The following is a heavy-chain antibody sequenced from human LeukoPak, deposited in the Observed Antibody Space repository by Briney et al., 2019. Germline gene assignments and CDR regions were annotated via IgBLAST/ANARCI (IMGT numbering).Heavy chain of an antibody. D-gene: IGHD2-2*01. J-gene: IGHJ4*02. CDR1: GFTFSSYG. CDR3: ARKYCSSTSCLFDY. CDR2: IIGSGNSA. V-gene: IGHV3-23*01. Sequence: PGGSLRLSCTASGFTFSSYGMSWVRQPPGKGLEWVSGIIGSGNSAYYADSVKGRFTISRDNAKNSLYLQMNSLRAEDTAVYYCARKYCSSTSCLFDYWGQGTLVTVSS.